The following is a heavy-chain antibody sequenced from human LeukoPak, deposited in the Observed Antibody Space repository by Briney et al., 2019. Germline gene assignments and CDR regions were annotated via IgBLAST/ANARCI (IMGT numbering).Heavy chain of an antibody. D-gene: IGHD3-10*01. Sequence: GGSLRLSCAASGLSLSNDWMSWVRQAPGKGLEWVARVKGKSAGETTDYAAPVKGRFTISRDDSKNTLYLQMNSLKTEDTAVYYCTLIQGWGSGSYYRDFWGQGTLVTVSS. CDR2: VKGKSAGETT. CDR1: GLSLSNDW. J-gene: IGHJ4*02. V-gene: IGHV3-15*01. CDR3: TLIQGWGSGSYYRDF.